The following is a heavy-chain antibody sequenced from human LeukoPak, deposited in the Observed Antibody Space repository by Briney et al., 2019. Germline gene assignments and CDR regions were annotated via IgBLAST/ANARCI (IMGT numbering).Heavy chain of an antibody. D-gene: IGHD3-9*01. CDR1: GGSVSSGSYY. Sequence: SETLSLTCTVSGGSVSSGSYYWRWIRQPPGKGLEWIGYIYYSGSTNYNPSLKSRVTISVDTSKNQFSLKLSSVTAADTAVYYCARSRYYDILTGYYRGLDFDYWGQGTLVTVSS. CDR2: IYYSGST. V-gene: IGHV4-61*01. J-gene: IGHJ4*02. CDR3: ARSRYYDILTGYYRGLDFDY.